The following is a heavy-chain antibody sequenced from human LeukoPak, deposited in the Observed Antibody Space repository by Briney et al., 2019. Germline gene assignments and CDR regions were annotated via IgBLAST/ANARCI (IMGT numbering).Heavy chain of an antibody. D-gene: IGHD3-10*01. J-gene: IGHJ4*02. V-gene: IGHV4-39*01. CDR1: GGSISSSSYH. CDR2: IYYSGSA. Sequence: SETLSLTCSVSGGSISSSSYHWGWIRQSPGKGLEWIGSIYYSGSAYYNPSLKSRLTISVDTSKNQFSLKLNSVTAADTAVYYCARCISMVRGVIRPPDFWGQGTLVTVSS. CDR3: ARCISMVRGVIRPPDF.